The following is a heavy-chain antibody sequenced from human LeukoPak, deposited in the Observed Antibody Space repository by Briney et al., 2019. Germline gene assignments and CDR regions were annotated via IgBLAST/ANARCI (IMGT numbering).Heavy chain of an antibody. CDR2: INHSGST. CDR3: ARERRGPDYGDYRHTYYFDY. D-gene: IGHD4-17*01. Sequence: PSETLSLTCAVYGGSFSGYYWSWIRQPPGKGLEWIGEINHSGSTNYNPSLKSRVTISVDTSKNQFSLKLSSVTAADTAVYYCARERRGPDYGDYRHTYYFDYWGQGTLVTVSS. V-gene: IGHV4-34*01. J-gene: IGHJ4*02. CDR1: GGSFSGYY.